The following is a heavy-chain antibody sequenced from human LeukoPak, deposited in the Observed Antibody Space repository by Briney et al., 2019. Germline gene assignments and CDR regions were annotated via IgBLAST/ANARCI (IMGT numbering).Heavy chain of an antibody. D-gene: IGHD1-26*01. V-gene: IGHV3-23*01. CDR2: IAGRGDAT. Sequence: GGSLRHSCAGSGFTFDDYGMSRVRQAPGKGLEGVSTIAGRGDATYYADSVKGRFTISRDNSENTFYLQMNSLRAEDTAVYYCARDTRGRYNYYYYMDVWGRGTTVTLSS. J-gene: IGHJ6*03. CDR1: GFTFDDYG. CDR3: ARDTRGRYNYYYYMDV.